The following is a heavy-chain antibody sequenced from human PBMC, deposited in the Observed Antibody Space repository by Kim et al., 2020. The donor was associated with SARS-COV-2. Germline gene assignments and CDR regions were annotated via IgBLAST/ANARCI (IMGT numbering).Heavy chain of an antibody. Sequence: SETLSLTCTVSGASISSGDDYWSWIRQPPGKGLEWIGYMYDSGSTDYIPSLNSRVTISIDTSKNQFSLELNSVTAADTAVYSCARSPRNNFDGLPWTYYFDYWGQGTLVTVSS. CDR3: ARSPRNNFDGLPWTYYFDY. CDR2: MYDSGST. D-gene: IGHD3-9*01. CDR1: GASISSGDDY. V-gene: IGHV4-30-4*01. J-gene: IGHJ4*02.